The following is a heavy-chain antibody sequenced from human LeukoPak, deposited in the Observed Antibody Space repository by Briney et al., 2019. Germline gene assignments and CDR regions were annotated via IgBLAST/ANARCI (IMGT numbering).Heavy chain of an antibody. CDR2: IIPIFGTA. CDR1: GGTFSSYA. D-gene: IGHD2-21*01. Sequence: ASVKVSCKASGGTFSSYAISWVRQAPGQGLEWMGRIIPIFGTANYAQKFQGRVTITTDEPTSTAYMELSSLRSEDTAVYYCARGADVVYFDYWGQGTLVTVSS. J-gene: IGHJ4*02. CDR3: ARGADVVYFDY. V-gene: IGHV1-69*05.